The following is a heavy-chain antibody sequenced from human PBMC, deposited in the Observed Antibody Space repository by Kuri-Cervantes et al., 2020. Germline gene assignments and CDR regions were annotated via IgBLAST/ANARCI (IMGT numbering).Heavy chain of an antibody. V-gene: IGHV3-7*01. CDR1: GFTFSNYW. CDR2: MNQDGSEK. D-gene: IGHD3-9*01. J-gene: IGHJ3*02. Sequence: GESLKISCAASGFTFSNYWMSWVRQAPGKGLEWVANMNQDGSEKYYVDSVKGRFTISRDNAKNSLYLQMNSLRAEDTAVYYCARDLGFYDILTSNAFDIWGQGTMVTVSS. CDR3: ARDLGFYDILTSNAFDI.